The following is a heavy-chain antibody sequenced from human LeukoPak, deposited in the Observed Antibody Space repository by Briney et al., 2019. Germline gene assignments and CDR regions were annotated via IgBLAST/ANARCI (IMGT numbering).Heavy chain of an antibody. CDR3: ASRPAGSTWYGVFDY. V-gene: IGHV4-59*11. D-gene: IGHD6-13*01. CDR1: GGSISHY. J-gene: IGHJ4*02. CDR2: VFNGGST. Sequence: PSETLSLTCSVSGGSISHYWSWIRQSPGKGLEWIGYVFNGGSTNYNPSLKSRVTMSLDTSRDQFSLRLSSVTAADTAIYYCASRPAGSTWYGVFDYWSQGTLVTVSS.